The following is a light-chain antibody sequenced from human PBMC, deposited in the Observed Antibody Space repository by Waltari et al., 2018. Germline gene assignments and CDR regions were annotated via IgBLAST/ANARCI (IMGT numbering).Light chain of an antibody. V-gene: IGKV4-1*01. Sequence: DIVMTQSPDSLAVSLGERATINCKSSQSVLSTSNNKNYLAWYQQKPGQPPKLLIYWASTRKSGVPDRFSGSGSGTDFTLTISSLQAEDVAVYYCQQYYTIPPRTFGQGTKVEIK. CDR1: QSVLSTSNNKNY. CDR2: WAS. J-gene: IGKJ1*01. CDR3: QQYYTIPPRT.